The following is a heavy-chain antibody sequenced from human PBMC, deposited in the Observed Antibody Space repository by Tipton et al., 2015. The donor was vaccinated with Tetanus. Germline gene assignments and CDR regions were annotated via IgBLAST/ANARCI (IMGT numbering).Heavy chain of an antibody. V-gene: IGHV4-59*01. J-gene: IGHJ4*02. CDR2: IHYTGFT. Sequence: TLSLTCSVSNGPISDYYWSWVRLPPGKGLEWIATIHYTGFTTYNPSLKSRVTTSIDTSRKYFSLSLRSLTAADSAVHYCARAEITPHFDDWGPGARVTVSS. CDR1: NGPISDYY. CDR3: ARAEITPHFDD. D-gene: IGHD5-24*01.